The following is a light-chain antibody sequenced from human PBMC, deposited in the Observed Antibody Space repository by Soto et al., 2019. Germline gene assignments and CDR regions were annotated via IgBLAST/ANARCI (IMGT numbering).Light chain of an antibody. V-gene: IGKV1-5*03. CDR1: QTISSW. Sequence: DIQMTQSPSTLSGSVGDRVTITCRASQTISSWLAWYQQKPGKAPKLLIYKASTLKSGVPSRFSGSGSGTDFTLTISSLQPEDFATYYCQQYDAYPWTFGQGTKVDI. CDR2: KAS. CDR3: QQYDAYPWT. J-gene: IGKJ1*01.